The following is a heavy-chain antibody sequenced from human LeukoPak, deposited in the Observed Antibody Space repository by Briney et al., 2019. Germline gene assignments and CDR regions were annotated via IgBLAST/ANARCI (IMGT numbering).Heavy chain of an antibody. D-gene: IGHD2-2*03. CDR1: GFTFSSYG. V-gene: IGHV3-33*01. CDR2: IWYDGSNK. CDR3: AREMGIVVVPAGLDP. J-gene: IGHJ5*02. Sequence: GRSLRLSCAASGFTFSSYGMHWVRQAPGKGLEWVAVIWYDGSNKYYADSVKGRFTISRDNAKNSLYLQMNSLRAEDTAVYYCAREMGIVVVPAGLDPWGQGTLVTVSS.